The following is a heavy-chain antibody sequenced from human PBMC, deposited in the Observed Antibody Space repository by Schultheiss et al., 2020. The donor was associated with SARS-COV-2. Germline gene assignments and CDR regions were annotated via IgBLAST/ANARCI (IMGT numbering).Heavy chain of an antibody. Sequence: GGSLRLSCAASGFSFSSYGMHWVRQAPGKGLEWVAVIWYDGSNKYYADSVKGRFTISRDNSKNTLYLQMNSLRAEDTAVYYCARGHTAMVSADYYYYMDVWGKGTTVTVSS. D-gene: IGHD5-18*01. CDR2: IWYDGSNK. V-gene: IGHV3-33*08. CDR1: GFSFSSYG. CDR3: ARGHTAMVSADYYYYMDV. J-gene: IGHJ6*03.